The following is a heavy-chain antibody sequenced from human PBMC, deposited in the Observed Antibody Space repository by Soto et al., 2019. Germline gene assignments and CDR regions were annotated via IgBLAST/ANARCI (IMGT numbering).Heavy chain of an antibody. CDR1: GGTFSSYA. J-gene: IGHJ3*02. CDR2: IIPIFGTA. CDR3: ASGPSYYDRAANAFDI. V-gene: IGHV1-69*12. D-gene: IGHD3-22*01. Sequence: QVQLVQSGAEVKKPGSSVKVSCKASGGTFSSYAISWVRQAPGQGLEWMGGIIPIFGTANYAQKFQGRVTITAEESTRTAYMDLSSLRSEDTAVDYRASGPSYYDRAANAFDIWGQGTMVTVSS.